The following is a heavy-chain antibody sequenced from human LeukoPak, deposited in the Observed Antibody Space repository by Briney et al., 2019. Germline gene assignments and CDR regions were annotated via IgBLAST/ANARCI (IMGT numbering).Heavy chain of an antibody. D-gene: IGHD3-10*01. Sequence: GGSLRLSCAASRFTFSSYWMSWVRQAPGKGLEWVANIKQDGSEKYYVDSVKGRFTISRDNAKNSLYLQMNSLRAEDTAVYYCAREGRWFGEIPDYWGQGTLVTVSS. CDR3: AREGRWFGEIPDY. CDR2: IKQDGSEK. CDR1: RFTFSSYW. J-gene: IGHJ4*02. V-gene: IGHV3-7*01.